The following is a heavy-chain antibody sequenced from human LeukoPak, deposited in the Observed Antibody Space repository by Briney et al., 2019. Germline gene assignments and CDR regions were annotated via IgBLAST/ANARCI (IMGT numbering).Heavy chain of an antibody. D-gene: IGHD3-10*01. CDR1: GFTVSSNY. CDR3: ARDRDDYFHY. V-gene: IGHV3-53*01. Sequence: GGSLRLSCAASGFTVSSNYMNWVRQAPGKGLEWVSVIYSGGSTYYADSVKGRLTISSDNTKKNLYLQMINLRAEDTALYYCARDRDDYFHYWGQGTLVTVSS. CDR2: IYSGGST. J-gene: IGHJ4*02.